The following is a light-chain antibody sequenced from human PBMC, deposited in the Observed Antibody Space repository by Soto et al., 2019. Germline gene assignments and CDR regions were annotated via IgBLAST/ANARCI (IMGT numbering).Light chain of an antibody. CDR2: DVS. CDR3: QQYDTYSGS. Sequence: DIQMTQSPSSLSASVGDTVTIACRASQSISGWVAWYQQKPGKAPNLLIYDVSALKRGVPSRFSGSGSGTEFTLTIYSLQPDDFATYYCQQYDTYSGSVGQGTKVEIK. CDR1: QSISGW. V-gene: IGKV1-5*01. J-gene: IGKJ1*01.